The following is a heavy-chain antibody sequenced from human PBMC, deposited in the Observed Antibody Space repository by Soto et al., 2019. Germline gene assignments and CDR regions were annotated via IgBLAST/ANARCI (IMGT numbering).Heavy chain of an antibody. CDR2: TYYRSRWYN. J-gene: IGHJ6*03. Sequence: QVQLQESGPGLVKPSQTLSLTCAISGDSVSSNSAAWNWIRQSPSRGLEWLGRTYYRSRWYNDYAVPVRSRITVNADTSKNQFSLQLTSVTPEDTAVYYCAGTTSYQWYYMDVWGKGTTSPSP. V-gene: IGHV6-1*01. D-gene: IGHD1-7*01. CDR3: AGTTSYQWYYMDV. CDR1: GDSVSSNSAA.